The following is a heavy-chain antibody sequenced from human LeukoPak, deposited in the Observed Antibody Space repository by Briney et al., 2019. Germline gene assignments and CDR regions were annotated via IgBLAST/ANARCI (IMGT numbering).Heavy chain of an antibody. CDR1: GFTVSSNY. J-gene: IGHJ4*02. D-gene: IGHD1-1*01. Sequence: GALRVSCTVSGFTVSSNYMSWVRQAPGKGLEWVSVIYSGGSTYYADSVKGRFTISRDNSKNTLYLQMNSLRAEDTAVYYCARDPGSVFDYWGQGTLVTVS. V-gene: IGHV3-53*01. CDR3: ARDPGSVFDY. CDR2: IYSGGST.